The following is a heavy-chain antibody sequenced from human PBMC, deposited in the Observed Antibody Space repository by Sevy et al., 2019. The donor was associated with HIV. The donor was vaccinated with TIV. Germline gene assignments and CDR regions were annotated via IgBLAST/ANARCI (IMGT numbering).Heavy chain of an antibody. J-gene: IGHJ4*02. CDR2: INYRGNT. Sequence: SETLSLTCTVSGASISDSGYYWGWIRQPPGKGLEWIASINYRGNTFYNPSLKSRVTISADMSKNQFSVQLNSVTAADTAIYYCVGPMLTYISGWSYYDYWGQGTVVTVSS. CDR1: GASISDSGYY. D-gene: IGHD6-19*01. V-gene: IGHV4-39*01. CDR3: VGPMLTYISGWSYYDY.